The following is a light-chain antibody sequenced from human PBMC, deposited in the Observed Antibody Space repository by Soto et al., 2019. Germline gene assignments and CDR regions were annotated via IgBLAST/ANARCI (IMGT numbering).Light chain of an antibody. CDR1: QSVSSSS. J-gene: IGKJ3*01. V-gene: IGKV3-20*01. CDR3: QQYGSSPLFT. CDR2: GAS. Sequence: IVLTQSPGTLSLSPGERATLSCRASQSVSSSSLAWYQQKPGQAPRLLIYGASSRATGIPDRFSGSGSETDFTLTIIRLEPEDFAVYYCQQYGSSPLFTFVPGTKVDIK.